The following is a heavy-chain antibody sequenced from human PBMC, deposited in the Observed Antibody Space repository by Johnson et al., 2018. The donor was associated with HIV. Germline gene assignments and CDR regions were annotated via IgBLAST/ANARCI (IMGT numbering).Heavy chain of an antibody. CDR3: LGRDIVLVPPACGYDGFDI. D-gene: IGHD2-8*02. Sequence: VQLVESGGGCAKPGGSLRLSCAVSGFSFTKAWMSWVRQAPGKGLEWVGQIKSKSDGATTDYAAPVKGRFTIYSDASITPKSVEMNSRRTEVTAVYHCLGRDIVLVPPACGYDGFDIWGQGTMVTVSS. V-gene: IGHV3-15*01. J-gene: IGHJ3*02. CDR1: GFSFTKAW. CDR2: IKSKSDGATT.